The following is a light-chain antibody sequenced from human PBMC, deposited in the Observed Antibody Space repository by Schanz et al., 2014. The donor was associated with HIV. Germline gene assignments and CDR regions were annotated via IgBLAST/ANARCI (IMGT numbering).Light chain of an antibody. V-gene: IGKV1-5*03. J-gene: IGKJ2*01. CDR1: QSISEW. CDR3: LHYNDFAST. CDR2: EAS. Sequence: DIQMTQSPSSLSASVGDRITISCRASQSISEWLAWYQQRPGQAPNLLISEASTLESGVPSRFSGTGSWTEFTLTISSLQPDDFATYFCLHYNDFASTFGQGTKLEIK.